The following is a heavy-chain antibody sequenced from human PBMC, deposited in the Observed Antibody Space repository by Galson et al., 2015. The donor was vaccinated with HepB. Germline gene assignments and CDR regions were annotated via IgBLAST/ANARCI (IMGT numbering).Heavy chain of an antibody. V-gene: IGHV3-7*03. CDR2: IKQDGSEK. Sequence: SLRLSCAASGFTFSSYAMHWVRQAPGKGLEWVANIKQDGSEKYYVDSVKGRFTISRDNAKNSLYLQMSSLRAEDTAVYYCARDRIAAARYFDYWGQASLVTVSS. D-gene: IGHD6-13*01. CDR3: ARDRIAAARYFDY. CDR1: GFTFSSYA. J-gene: IGHJ4*02.